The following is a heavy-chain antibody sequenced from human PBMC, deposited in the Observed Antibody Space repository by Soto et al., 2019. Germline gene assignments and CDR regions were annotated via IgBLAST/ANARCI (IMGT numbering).Heavy chain of an antibody. V-gene: IGHV6-1*01. J-gene: IGHJ3*02. CDR1: GDRVSSNSAA. Sequence: SQTLSLTCAISGDRVSSNSAAWNWIRQSPSRGLEWLGRTYYRSKWYNDYAVSAKSRITINPDTSKNQFSLQLNSVTPEDTAVYYCSLYLLAYGYYYSACNIWGQGTRGTV. D-gene: IGHD3-22*01. CDR3: SLYLLAYGYYYSACNI. CDR2: TYYRSKWYN.